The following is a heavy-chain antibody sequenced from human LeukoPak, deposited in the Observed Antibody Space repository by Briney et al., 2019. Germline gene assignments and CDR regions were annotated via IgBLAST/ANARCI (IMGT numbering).Heavy chain of an antibody. CDR2: VYTSGDT. CDR1: GASVSTYY. V-gene: IGHV4-4*07. CDR3: AGRDY. Sequence: SETLSLTCTVSGASVSTYYWSWIRQPAGKGLEWIGRVYTSGDTHYNASLRSRVTLSVDKSKNQFSLKMTSVTVADTAVYYCAGRDYWGQGILVTVSS. J-gene: IGHJ4*02.